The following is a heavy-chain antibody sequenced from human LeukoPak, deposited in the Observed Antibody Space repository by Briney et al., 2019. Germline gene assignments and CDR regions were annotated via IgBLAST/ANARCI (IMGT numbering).Heavy chain of an antibody. J-gene: IGHJ4*02. D-gene: IGHD6-13*01. CDR1: GFSFSDYG. Sequence: GGSLRLSCAASGFSFSDYGIHWVRQAPGKGLEWVAVISFDGIHKYYVDSAQGRFTISRDNSKNTLYLQMNSLRAEDTAVYYCAKDPEGELVRHDYWGQGTLVTVSS. CDR3: AKDPEGELVRHDY. CDR2: ISFDGIHK. V-gene: IGHV3-30-3*01.